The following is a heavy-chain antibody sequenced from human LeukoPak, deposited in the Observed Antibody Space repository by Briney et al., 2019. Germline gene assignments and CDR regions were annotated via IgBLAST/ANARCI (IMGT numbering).Heavy chain of an antibody. CDR1: GFSFRTYS. Sequence: GGSLRLSSAASGFSFRTYSFTWVRQAPGKGLEWVASISSSGNYLYYADSFKGRFTISRDTAKNSLYLQMNILRVEDTAVYYCARPETEGEISGAWGYWGQGTLVTVSS. D-gene: IGHD3-16*01. V-gene: IGHV3-21*01. CDR2: ISSSGNYL. CDR3: ARPETEGEISGAWGY. J-gene: IGHJ4*02.